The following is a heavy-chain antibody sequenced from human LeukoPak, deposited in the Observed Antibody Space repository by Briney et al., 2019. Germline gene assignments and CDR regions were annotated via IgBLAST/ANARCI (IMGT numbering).Heavy chain of an antibody. CDR1: GYSISSGYY. CDR2: IYHSGST. Sequence: PSETLSLTCAVSGYSISSGYYWGWIRQPPGKGLEWIRSIYHSGSTYYNPSLKSRVTISVDTSKNQFSLKLSSVTAADTAVYYCARHLIMVQDYWGQGTLVTVSS. J-gene: IGHJ4*02. V-gene: IGHV4-38-2*01. CDR3: ARHLIMVQDY. D-gene: IGHD3-10*01.